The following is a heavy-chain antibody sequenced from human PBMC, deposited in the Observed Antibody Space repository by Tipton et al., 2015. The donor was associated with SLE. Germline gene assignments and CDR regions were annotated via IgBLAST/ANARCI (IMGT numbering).Heavy chain of an antibody. CDR3: ASDRSGSYSQGHFGY. CDR2: IYHSGST. D-gene: IGHD3-10*01. CDR1: GYSISSGYY. J-gene: IGHJ4*02. Sequence: TLSLTCAVSGYSISSGYYWGWTRQPPGKGLEWIGSIYHSGSTYYNPSLKSRVTISVDTSQNQFSLKLSSVTAADTAVYYCASDRSGSYSQGHFGYWGQGTLVTVSS. V-gene: IGHV4-38-2*01.